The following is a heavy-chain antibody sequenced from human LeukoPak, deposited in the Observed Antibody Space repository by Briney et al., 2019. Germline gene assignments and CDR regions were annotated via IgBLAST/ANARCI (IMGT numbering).Heavy chain of an antibody. CDR2: INTNTGNP. D-gene: IGHD6-13*01. CDR3: LRPRGPIAAAGTLAFDI. J-gene: IGHJ3*02. CDR1: GYTFTSYA. V-gene: IGHV7-4-1*02. Sequence: GASVKVSCKASGYTFTSYAMNWVRQAPGQGLEWMGWINTNTGNPTYAQGFTGRFVFSLDTSVSTAYLQISSLKAEDTAVYYCLRPRGPIAAAGTLAFDIWGQGTMVTVSS.